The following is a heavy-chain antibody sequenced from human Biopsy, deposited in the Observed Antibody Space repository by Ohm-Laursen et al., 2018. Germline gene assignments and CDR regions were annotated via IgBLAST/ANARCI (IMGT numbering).Heavy chain of an antibody. J-gene: IGHJ4*02. Sequence: SVKVSCKAAENPFSTHYIHWVRQAPGQGLEWVGVINPGGGGTNYTQKFQDRVTVTRDTSTSAVYMELTDLLSEDTAVYYCATSRSGRALGDSWGQGTLVTVSS. CDR3: ATSRSGRALGDS. D-gene: IGHD6-19*01. CDR2: INPGGGGT. V-gene: IGHV1-46*01. CDR1: ENPFSTHY.